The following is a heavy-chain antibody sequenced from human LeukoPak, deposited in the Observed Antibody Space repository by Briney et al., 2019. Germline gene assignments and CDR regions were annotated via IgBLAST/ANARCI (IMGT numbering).Heavy chain of an antibody. J-gene: IGHJ4*02. CDR2: IIPIFGTA. CDR1: GGTFSSYA. CDR3: AIQGSRDGYNSDY. Sequence: SVKVSCKASGGTFSSYAISWVRQAPGQGLEWMGGIIPIFGTANYAQKFQGRVTNTADESTSTAYMELSSLRSEDTAVYYCAIQGSRDGYNSDYWGQGTLVTVSS. V-gene: IGHV1-69*13. D-gene: IGHD5-24*01.